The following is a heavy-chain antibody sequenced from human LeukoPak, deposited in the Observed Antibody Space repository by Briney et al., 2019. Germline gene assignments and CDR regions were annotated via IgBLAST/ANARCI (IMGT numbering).Heavy chain of an antibody. V-gene: IGHV3-53*01. CDR2: IYSGGST. J-gene: IGHJ4*02. D-gene: IGHD2-15*01. Sequence: SGGSLRLSCAASGFTVSSNYMSWVRQAPGKGLEWASVIYSGGSTYYADSVKGRFTISRDNSKNTLYLQMNSLRAEDTAVYYCARGGSPRHTDYWGQGTLVTVSS. CDR1: GFTVSSNY. CDR3: ARGGSPRHTDY.